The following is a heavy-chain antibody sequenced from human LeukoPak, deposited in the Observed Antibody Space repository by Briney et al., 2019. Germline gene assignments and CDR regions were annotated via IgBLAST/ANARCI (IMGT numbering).Heavy chain of an antibody. J-gene: IGHJ4*02. CDR1: GYTFTSYD. V-gene: IGHV1-8*03. CDR3: ARDEGRGVYQLLYYFDY. Sequence: GASVKVSCKASGYTFTSYDINWVRQATGQGLEWMGWMNPNSGNTGYAQKFQGRVTITRNTSISTAYMELSRLRSDDTAVYYCARDEGRGVYQLLYYFDYWGQGTLVTVSS. CDR2: MNPNSGNT. D-gene: IGHD2-2*01.